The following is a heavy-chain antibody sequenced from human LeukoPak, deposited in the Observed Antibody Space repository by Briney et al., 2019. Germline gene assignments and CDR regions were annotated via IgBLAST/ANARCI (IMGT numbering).Heavy chain of an antibody. CDR3: AKDPATMIAGDAFDI. Sequence: GGSLRLSCAASGFSFNTYAMSWVRQAPGEGLEWVSAISNTGGSTYYADSVKGRFTISRDKSKNTLSLQMNSLRAEDTAVYYCAKDPATMIAGDAFDIWGQGTMVTASS. D-gene: IGHD3-22*01. V-gene: IGHV3-23*01. CDR2: ISNTGGST. J-gene: IGHJ3*02. CDR1: GFSFNTYA.